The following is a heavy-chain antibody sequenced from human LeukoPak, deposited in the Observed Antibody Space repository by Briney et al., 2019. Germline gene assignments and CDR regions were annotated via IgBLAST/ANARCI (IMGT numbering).Heavy chain of an antibody. CDR3: ARTQGAPYYGSGSYLFDAFDI. D-gene: IGHD3-10*01. Sequence: GGSLRLSCAASGFTFSSYSMNWVRQAPGKGLEWVSSISSSSSYIYYADSVKGRFTISRDNAKNSLYLQTNSLRAEDTAVYYCARTQGAPYYGSGSYLFDAFDIWGQGTMVTVSS. CDR2: ISSSSSYI. CDR1: GFTFSSYS. V-gene: IGHV3-21*01. J-gene: IGHJ3*02.